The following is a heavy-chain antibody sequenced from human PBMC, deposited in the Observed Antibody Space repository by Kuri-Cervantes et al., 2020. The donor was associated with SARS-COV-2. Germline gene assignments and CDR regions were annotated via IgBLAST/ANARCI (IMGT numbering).Heavy chain of an antibody. V-gene: IGHV4-34*01. Sequence: SETLSLTCAVYGGSFSGYYWSWIRQPPGKGLEWIGEINHSGSTNYNPSLKSRVTISVDTSKNQFSLKLSSVTAADTAVYYCARDHGGDHDYVWGSYRYRWFDPWGQGTLVTVSS. CDR3: ARDHGGDHDYVWGSYRYRWFDP. D-gene: IGHD3-16*02. CDR1: GGSFSGYY. CDR2: INHSGST. J-gene: IGHJ5*02.